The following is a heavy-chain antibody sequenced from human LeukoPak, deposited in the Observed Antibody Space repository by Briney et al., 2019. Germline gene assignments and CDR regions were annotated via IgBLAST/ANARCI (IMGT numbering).Heavy chain of an antibody. V-gene: IGHV2-70*01. D-gene: IGHD1-7*01. J-gene: IGHJ5*02. Sequence: ESGPTLVNPTQTLTLTCTFSGFSLTTSGMCVSWIRQPPGKALEWLALIDWHDDKYYSTSLKTRLTTSKDTSKNQVVLTMTNMDPVDTATYHCARAIRITGTTDRFDPWGQGTLVTVSS. CDR1: GFSLTTSGMC. CDR2: IDWHDDK. CDR3: ARAIRITGTTDRFDP.